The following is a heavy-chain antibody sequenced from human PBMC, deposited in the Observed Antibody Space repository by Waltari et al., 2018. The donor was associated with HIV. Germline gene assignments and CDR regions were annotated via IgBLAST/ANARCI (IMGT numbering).Heavy chain of an antibody. D-gene: IGHD3-3*01. CDR3: SRDTFGEYDF. V-gene: IGHV3-74*01. CDR2: INIDGRTI. Sequence: VQLVQSGGGLIKLGGSLRSYCAASGFSDPNYGMHWVRQSPGKGLVLVSRINIDGRTIDYADSVKGRFTISRDSAKNTLSLQMNSLREEDTAVYYCSRDTFGEYDFWGQGALVTVSS. CDR1: GFSDPNYG. J-gene: IGHJ4*02.